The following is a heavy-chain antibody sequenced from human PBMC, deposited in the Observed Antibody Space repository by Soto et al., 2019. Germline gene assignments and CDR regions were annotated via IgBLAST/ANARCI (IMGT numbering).Heavy chain of an antibody. D-gene: IGHD2-2*01. CDR3: AKMAPLWGVMTLPAADVTQ. CDR1: GFSFSNFG. V-gene: IGHV3-30*18. J-gene: IGHJ1*01. CDR2: ISFDGNIK. Sequence: QVQLVESGGGVAQPGTSLRLSCIASGFSFSNFGLHWVRQGPGKGLEWVAVISFDGNIKKYADSVKGRFTISRDSPKNTLFFQMNSLKTEDTAIYYWAKMAPLWGVMTLPAADVTQWGQGTLVIVSA.